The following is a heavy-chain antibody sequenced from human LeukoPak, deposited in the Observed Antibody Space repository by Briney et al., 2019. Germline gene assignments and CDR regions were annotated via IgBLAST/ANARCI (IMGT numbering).Heavy chain of an antibody. Sequence: GGSLRLSCATSGFTFSRYAMHWVRQAPGKGLEWVALISYDANIGSSKYYADSVKGRFTISRDNSKNTLYLQMNSLRAEDTAVYYCARGMELPTPLQLDYWGQGTLVTVSS. J-gene: IGHJ4*02. CDR3: ARGMELPTPLQLDY. CDR1: GFTFSRYA. D-gene: IGHD1-26*01. V-gene: IGHV3-30-3*01. CDR2: ISYDANIGSSK.